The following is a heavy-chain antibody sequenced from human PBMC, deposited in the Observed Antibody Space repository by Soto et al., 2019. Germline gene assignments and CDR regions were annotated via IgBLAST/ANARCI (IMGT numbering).Heavy chain of an antibody. D-gene: IGHD1-26*01. CDR2: ISYDGSNK. V-gene: IGHV3-30*03. J-gene: IGHJ4*02. CDR3: ETALRYSGSPPGDY. CDR1: GFTFSSYG. Sequence: QVPLVESGGGVVQPGRSLRLSCAASGFTFSSYGMHWVRQAPGKGLEWVAVISYDGSNKYYADSVKGRFTISRDNSKNTLYLQMNSLRAEDTAVYYCETALRYSGSPPGDYWGQGTLVTVSS.